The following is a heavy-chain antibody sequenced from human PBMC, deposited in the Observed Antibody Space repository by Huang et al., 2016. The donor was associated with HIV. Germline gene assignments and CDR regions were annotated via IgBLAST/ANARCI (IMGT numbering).Heavy chain of an antibody. Sequence: EVQLVESGGGLVQPGGSLRLSCAASGFSISSYWMHWVRQAPGKGLGWVSRINSEGSSTSYADSVKGRFTISRDNAKNTLYLQMNSLRAEDTAVYYCARDPRIQSWLNFFDYWGQGTLVSVSS. D-gene: IGHD3-22*01. CDR1: GFSISSYW. J-gene: IGHJ4*02. CDR2: INSEGSST. V-gene: IGHV3-74*01. CDR3: ARDPRIQSWLNFFDY.